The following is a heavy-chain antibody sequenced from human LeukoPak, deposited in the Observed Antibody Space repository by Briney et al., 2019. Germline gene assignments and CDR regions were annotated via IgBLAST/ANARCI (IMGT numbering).Heavy chain of an antibody. CDR3: ARAAASVVVTAIPHFDY. CDR1: GFTFSSYD. Sequence: PGGSLRLSCASSGFTFSSYDMRWVRQATGKGLEWVSAIGTAGDTYYPGSVKGRFTISRENAKNSLYLQMNSLRAGDTAVYYCARAAASVVVTAIPHFDYWGQGTLVTVSS. J-gene: IGHJ4*02. V-gene: IGHV3-13*01. D-gene: IGHD2-21*02. CDR2: IGTAGDT.